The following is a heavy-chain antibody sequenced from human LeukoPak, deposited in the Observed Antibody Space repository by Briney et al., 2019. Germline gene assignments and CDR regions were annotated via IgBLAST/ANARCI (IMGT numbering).Heavy chain of an antibody. CDR1: GGSFSGYY. Sequence: SETLSLTCAVYGGSFSGYYWSWIRQPPGKGLEWIGEINHSGSTNYNPSLKSRVTISVDTSKNQFSLKLSSVTAADTAVYYCARGADDYGDLYYMDVWGKGTTVTISS. CDR3: ARGADDYGDLYYMDV. V-gene: IGHV4-34*01. CDR2: INHSGST. J-gene: IGHJ6*03. D-gene: IGHD4-17*01.